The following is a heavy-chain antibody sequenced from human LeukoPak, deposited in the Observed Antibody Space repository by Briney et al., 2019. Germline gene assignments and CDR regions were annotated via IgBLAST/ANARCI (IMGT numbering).Heavy chain of an antibody. J-gene: IGHJ4*02. V-gene: IGHV4-34*01. CDR1: GGSFSGYY. Sequence: SETLSLTCAVYGGSFSGYYWSWIRQPPGKGLEWIGEINHSGSTNYNPSLKSRVTISMGTSKNQSSLEVTSVTAADTAVYYCWAIVPTNKLDYWGQGTLVTVSS. CDR3: WAIVPTNKLDY. D-gene: IGHD5-12*01. CDR2: INHSGST.